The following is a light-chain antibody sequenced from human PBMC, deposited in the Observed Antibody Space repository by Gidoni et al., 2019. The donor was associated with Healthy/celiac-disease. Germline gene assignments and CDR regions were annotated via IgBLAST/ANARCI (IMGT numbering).Light chain of an antibody. CDR1: SGINVGTYR. CDR2: YKSDSDK. V-gene: IGLV5-45*02. Sequence: QAVLTQPSSLPASPGASASLTCTLRSGINVGTYRIYWYQQKPGSPPQYLLRYKSDSDKQQGSGVPSRFSGSKAASANAVIFLISGLQSEDEADYYCMIWHSSAWVFGGGTKLTVL. J-gene: IGLJ3*02. CDR3: MIWHSSAWV.